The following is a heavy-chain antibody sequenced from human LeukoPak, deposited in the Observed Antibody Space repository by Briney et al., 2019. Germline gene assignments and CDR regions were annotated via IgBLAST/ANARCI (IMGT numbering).Heavy chain of an antibody. J-gene: IGHJ4*02. Sequence: SETLSLTCTVFGYSISSGYYWGWIRQPPGKGLEWIGSIYHSGSTYYNPSLKSRVTISVDTSKNQFSLKLSSVTAADTAVYYCARGPLLYYWGQGTLVTVSS. CDR3: ARGPLLYY. CDR2: IYHSGST. CDR1: GYSISSGYY. V-gene: IGHV4-38-2*02. D-gene: IGHD2/OR15-2a*01.